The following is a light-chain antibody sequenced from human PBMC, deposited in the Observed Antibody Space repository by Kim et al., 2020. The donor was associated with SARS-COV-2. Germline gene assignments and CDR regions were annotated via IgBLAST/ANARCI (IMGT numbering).Light chain of an antibody. Sequence: ELTQPPSASGTPGQRVTISCSGSSSNIGSNYVYWYQQLPGTAPKLLIYRNNQRPSGVPDRFSGSKSGTSASLAISGLRSEDEAHYYCAAWDDSLSGPVFGGGTQLTVL. CDR2: RNN. J-gene: IGLJ3*02. CDR3: AAWDDSLSGPV. V-gene: IGLV1-47*01. CDR1: SSNIGSNY.